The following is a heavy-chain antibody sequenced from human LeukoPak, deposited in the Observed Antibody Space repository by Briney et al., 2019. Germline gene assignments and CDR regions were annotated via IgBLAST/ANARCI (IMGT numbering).Heavy chain of an antibody. J-gene: IGHJ4*02. CDR1: GFTFSSYA. CDR2: ISYDGSNK. CDR3: ARDQYDFWSGHVRASGSFDY. D-gene: IGHD3-3*01. V-gene: IGHV3-30-3*01. Sequence: PGGSLRLSCAASGFTFSSYAMYWVRQAPGKGLEWVAVISYDGSNKYYADSVKGRFTISRDNSKNTLYLQMNSLRAEDTAVYYCARDQYDFWSGHVRASGSFDYWGQGTLVTVSS.